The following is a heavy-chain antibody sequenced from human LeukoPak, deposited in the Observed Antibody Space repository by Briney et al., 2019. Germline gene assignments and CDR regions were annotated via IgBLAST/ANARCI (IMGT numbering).Heavy chain of an antibody. Sequence: PLETLSLTCAVSGDSISSAYYWGWIRQPPGKGLEWIGSIYHNGDTYYSPSLKSRVTMSVDTSKNQFSLMLSSVTAADTAIYYCARHRSGWYAPVQHWGQGTKASVCS. J-gene: IGHJ1*01. CDR1: GDSISSAYY. D-gene: IGHD6-19*01. V-gene: IGHV4-38-2*01. CDR2: IYHNGDT. CDR3: ARHRSGWYAPVQH.